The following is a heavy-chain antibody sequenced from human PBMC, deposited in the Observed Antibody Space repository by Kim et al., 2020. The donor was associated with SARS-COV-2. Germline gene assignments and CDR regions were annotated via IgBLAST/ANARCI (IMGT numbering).Heavy chain of an antibody. CDR1: GFTFSSYA. D-gene: IGHD6-13*01. V-gene: IGHV3-23*01. Sequence: GGSLRLSCAASGFTFSSYAMSWVRQAPGKGLEWVSAISGSGGSTYYADSVKGRFTISRDNSKNTLYLQMNSLRAEGTAVYYCAKTTIDSSSWYEGDAFDIWGQGTMVTVSS. CDR3: AKTTIDSSSWYEGDAFDI. J-gene: IGHJ3*02. CDR2: ISGSGGST.